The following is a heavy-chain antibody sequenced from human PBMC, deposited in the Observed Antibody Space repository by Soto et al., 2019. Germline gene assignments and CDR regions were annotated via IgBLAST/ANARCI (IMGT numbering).Heavy chain of an antibody. V-gene: IGHV4-59*01. CDR3: ARDSYYGSGSYVFDY. Sequence: QVQLQESGPGLVKPSETLSLTCTVSGGSISSYYWSWIRQPPGKGLEWIGYIYYSGNTNYNPSLKSRVTISVDTSKNQFSLKLSSVTAADTAVYYCARDSYYGSGSYVFDYWGQGTLVTVSS. D-gene: IGHD3-10*01. CDR2: IYYSGNT. J-gene: IGHJ4*02. CDR1: GGSISSYY.